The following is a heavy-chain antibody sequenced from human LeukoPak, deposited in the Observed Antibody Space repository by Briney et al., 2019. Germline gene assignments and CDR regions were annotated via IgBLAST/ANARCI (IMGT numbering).Heavy chain of an antibody. CDR3: ARSHLLASDYAY. CDR2: INHSGST. J-gene: IGHJ4*02. CDR1: GGSFSGYY. V-gene: IGHV4-34*01. D-gene: IGHD4-17*01. Sequence: PSETLSLTCAVYGGSFSGYYWSWIRQPPGKGLEWIGEINHSGSTNYNPSLKSRVAISVDTSKNQFSLKLSSVTAADTAVYYCARSHLLASDYAYWGQGTLVTVSS.